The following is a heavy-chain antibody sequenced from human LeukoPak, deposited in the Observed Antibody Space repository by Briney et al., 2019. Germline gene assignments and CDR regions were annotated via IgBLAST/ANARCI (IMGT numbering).Heavy chain of an antibody. Sequence: ASVRVSCKASGYTFTSYAMNWVRQAPGQGLEWMGWINTSTGNPTYAQGFTGRFVFSLDTSVSTAYLQISSLKAEDTAVYYCASAYSSSRDAFDIWGQGTMVTVSS. CDR2: INTSTGNP. CDR1: GYTFTSYA. D-gene: IGHD6-13*01. CDR3: ASAYSSSRDAFDI. V-gene: IGHV7-4-1*02. J-gene: IGHJ3*02.